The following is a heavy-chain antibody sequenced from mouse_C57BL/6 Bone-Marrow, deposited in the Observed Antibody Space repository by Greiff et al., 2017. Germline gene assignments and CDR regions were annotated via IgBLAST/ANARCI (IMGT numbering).Heavy chain of an antibody. Sequence: EVQLQESGAELVRPGASVKLSCTASGFTIKGYSMSWVQQRPEQGLEWIGRIDPEDSDTEYAPKFQGKATMTADTSNKTVYLQLSSLTSEDTAVYYCTTWGLYGTNWYFDVWGTGTTVTVSS. V-gene: IGHV14-1*01. J-gene: IGHJ1*03. CDR1: GFTIKGYS. D-gene: IGHD2-1*01. CDR2: IDPEDSDT. CDR3: TTWGLYGTNWYFDV.